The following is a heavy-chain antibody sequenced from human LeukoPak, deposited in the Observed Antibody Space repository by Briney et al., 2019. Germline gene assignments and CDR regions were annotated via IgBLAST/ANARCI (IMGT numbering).Heavy chain of an antibody. CDR1: GYTFTSYG. J-gene: IGHJ6*02. D-gene: IGHD3-10*01. CDR2: ISAYNGNT. V-gene: IGHV1-18*01. CDR3: AGTRGLDYYYGMDV. Sequence: ASVKVSCKASGYTFTSYGISWVRQAPGQGLEWMGWISAYNGNTNCAQKLQGRVTMTTDTSTSTVYMELRSLRSDDTAVYYCAGTRGLDYYYGMDVWGQGTTVTVSS.